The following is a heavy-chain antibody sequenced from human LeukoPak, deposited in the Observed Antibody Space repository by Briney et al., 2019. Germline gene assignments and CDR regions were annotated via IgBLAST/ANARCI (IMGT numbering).Heavy chain of an antibody. CDR2: IYSGGST. Sequence: GGSLRLSCAASGFTFNLNRIHWVRQAPGKGLEWVSVIYSGGSTYYADSVKGRFTISRDNSKNTLYLQMNSLRAEDTAVYYCAREQQLVYWGQGTLVTVSS. J-gene: IGHJ4*02. V-gene: IGHV3-53*01. CDR3: AREQQLVY. CDR1: GFTFNLNR. D-gene: IGHD6-13*01.